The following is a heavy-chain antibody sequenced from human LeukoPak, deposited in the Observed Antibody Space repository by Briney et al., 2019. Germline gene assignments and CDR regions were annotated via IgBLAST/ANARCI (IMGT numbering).Heavy chain of an antibody. Sequence: PGGSLRLSCAASGFTFSSYGMSWVCQAPGKGLEWVSAISGSGGSTYYADSVKGRFTISRDNSKNTLYLQMNSLRAEDTAVYYCAKASAMIVVVSKHFDYWGQGTLVTVSS. CDR2: ISGSGGST. J-gene: IGHJ4*02. V-gene: IGHV3-23*01. D-gene: IGHD3-22*01. CDR3: AKASAMIVVVSKHFDY. CDR1: GFTFSSYG.